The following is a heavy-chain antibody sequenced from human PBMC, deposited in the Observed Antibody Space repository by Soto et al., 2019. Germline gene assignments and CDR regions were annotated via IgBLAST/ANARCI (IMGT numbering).Heavy chain of an antibody. D-gene: IGHD2-15*01. CDR1: GYTFTSYG. J-gene: IGHJ5*02. CDR3: ARDLSRYCSGGSCYQNDWCDP. V-gene: IGHV1-18*04. CDR2: ISAYNGNT. Sequence: QVQLVQSGAEVKKPGASVKVSCKASGYTFTSYGISWVRQAPGQGLEWMGWISAYNGNTNYAQKLQGRVTMTTDTSTSTAYMELRSRGSGDTAVYSCARDLSRYCSGGSCYQNDWCDPWGQGTLVTVSS.